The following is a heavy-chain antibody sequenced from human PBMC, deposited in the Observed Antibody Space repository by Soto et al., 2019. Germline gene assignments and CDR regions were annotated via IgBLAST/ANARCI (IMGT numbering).Heavy chain of an antibody. CDR1: GGYISSAGSF. V-gene: IGHV4-31*03. Sequence: QVQLQESGPGLMKPSQTLSLTCTVSGGYISSAGSFWSWVRQHPGKGLEWIGYMSHSETTHYNSSPXSXXPISLDTSKNQFSLNLGSVTAADTAVYYCARGYSRPAWFDSWGPGTLVIVSS. CDR3: ARGYSRPAWFDS. J-gene: IGHJ5*01. D-gene: IGHD5-12*01. CDR2: MSHSETT.